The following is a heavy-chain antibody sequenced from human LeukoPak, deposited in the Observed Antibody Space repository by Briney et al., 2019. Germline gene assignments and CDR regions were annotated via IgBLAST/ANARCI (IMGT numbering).Heavy chain of an antibody. Sequence: GGSLRLSCAASGFTFDDYAMHWVRQAPGKGLEWVSGISWNSGRIGYADSVKGRFTISRDNAKNCLYLQMNSLRAEDTALYYCAKEISGGSGSYYKGNDYWGQGTLVTVSS. J-gene: IGHJ4*02. CDR2: ISWNSGRI. CDR3: AKEISGGSGSYYKGNDY. V-gene: IGHV3-9*01. CDR1: GFTFDDYA. D-gene: IGHD3-10*01.